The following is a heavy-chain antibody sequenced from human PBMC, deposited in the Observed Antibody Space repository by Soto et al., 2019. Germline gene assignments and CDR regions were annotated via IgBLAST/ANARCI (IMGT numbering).Heavy chain of an antibody. J-gene: IGHJ4*02. CDR3: ARGGGDCYSGLCYFDY. CDR1: GDSISSRSYY. Sequence: SETLSLTCSVSGDSISSRSYYWGWIRQPPGKGLEWIASIYYSGSTYYNPSLKSRVTISIDTSKNQFSLNLRSVTAADTALYYCARGGGDCYSGLCYFDYWGQGTLVTVSS. D-gene: IGHD2-21*02. V-gene: IGHV4-39*01. CDR2: IYYSGST.